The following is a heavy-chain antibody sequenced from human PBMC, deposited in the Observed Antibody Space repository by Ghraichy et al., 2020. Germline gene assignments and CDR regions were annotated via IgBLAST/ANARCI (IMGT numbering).Heavy chain of an antibody. D-gene: IGHD3-3*01. V-gene: IGHV1-18*01. J-gene: IGHJ3*02. CDR2: ISAYNGNT. CDR1: GYTFTSYG. Sequence: ASVKVSCKASGYTFTSYGISWVRQAPGQGLEWMGWISAYNGNTNYAQKLQGRVTMTTDTSTSAAYMELRSLRSDDTAEYYCARDPDHGVYCGFWSGRPNAFDIWGQGTMVTVSS. CDR3: ARDPDHGVYCGFWSGRPNAFDI.